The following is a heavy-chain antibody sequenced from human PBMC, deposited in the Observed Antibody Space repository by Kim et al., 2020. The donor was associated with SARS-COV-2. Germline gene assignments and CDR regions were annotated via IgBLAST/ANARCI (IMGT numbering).Heavy chain of an antibody. V-gene: IGHV1-3*01. CDR3: ARESHVLLWFGELFASYGMDV. J-gene: IGHJ6*02. CDR1: GYTFTSYA. CDR2: INAGNGNT. D-gene: IGHD3-10*01. Sequence: ASVKVSCKASGYTFTSYAMHWVRQAPGQRLEWMGWINAGNGNTKYSQKFQGRDTITRDTSASTAYMELSSLRSEDTAVYYCARESHVLLWFGELFASYGMDVWGQGTTVTVSS.